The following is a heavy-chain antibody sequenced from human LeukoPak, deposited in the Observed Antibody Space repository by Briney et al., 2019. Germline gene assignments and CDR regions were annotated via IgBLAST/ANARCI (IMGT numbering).Heavy chain of an antibody. CDR1: GITLSNYG. CDR3: AKRGVVIRVVLVGFNKEAYYFES. Sequence: PGGSLRLSCAVSGITLSNYGMSWVRQAPGKGLEWVAGISDSGGSTKYADSVKGRFTISRDNPKNTLFLQMNSLRAEDTAVYFCAKRGVVIRVVLVGFNKEAYYFESWGQGALVTVSS. J-gene: IGHJ4*02. CDR2: ISDSGGST. D-gene: IGHD3/OR15-3a*01. V-gene: IGHV3-23*01.